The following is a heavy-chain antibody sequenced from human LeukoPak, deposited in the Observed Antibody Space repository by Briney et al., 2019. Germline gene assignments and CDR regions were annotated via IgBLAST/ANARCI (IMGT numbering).Heavy chain of an antibody. CDR1: GFTFSSYW. V-gene: IGHV3-74*01. D-gene: IGHD3-3*01. J-gene: IGHJ4*02. CDR2: INSDGSST. Sequence: GGSLRLSCAASGFTFSSYWMHWVRQAPGKGLVWVSRINSDGSSTSYADSVKGRFTISRDNAKNTLYLQMNCLRAEDTAVYYCARGKIYDFWSGYLQYYFDYWGQGTLVTVSS. CDR3: ARGKIYDFWSGYLQYYFDY.